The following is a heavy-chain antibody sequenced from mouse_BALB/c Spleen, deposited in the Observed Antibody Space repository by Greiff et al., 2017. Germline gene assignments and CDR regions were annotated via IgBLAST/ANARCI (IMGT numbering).Heavy chain of an antibody. D-gene: IGHD1-1*01. CDR2: IDPENGNT. CDR1: GFNIKDYY. V-gene: IGHV14-1*02. CDR3: ARRFDYGSSYAMDY. Sequence: VQLQQSGAELVRPGALVKLSCKASGFNIKDYYMHWVKQRPEQGLEWIGWIDPENGNTIYDPKFQGKASITADTSSNTAYLQLSSLTSEDTAVYYCARRFDYGSSYAMDYWGRGTTVTVDS. J-gene: IGHJ4*01.